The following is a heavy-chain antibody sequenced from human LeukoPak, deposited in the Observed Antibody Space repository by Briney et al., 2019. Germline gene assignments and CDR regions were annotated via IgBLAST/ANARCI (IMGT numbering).Heavy chain of an antibody. Sequence: GGSLRLSCAASGFIVSSNYMIWVRQAPGKELEWVSIIYSGGSTYYADSVKGRFTISRDNSKNTLYLQMNSLRAEDTAVYYCAREANLGYFDYWGQGTLVTVSS. D-gene: IGHD3-16*01. J-gene: IGHJ4*02. V-gene: IGHV3-53*01. CDR1: GFIVSSNY. CDR3: AREANLGYFDY. CDR2: IYSGGST.